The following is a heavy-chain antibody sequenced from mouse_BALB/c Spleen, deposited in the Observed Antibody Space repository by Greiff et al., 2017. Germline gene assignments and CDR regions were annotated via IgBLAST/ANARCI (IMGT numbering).Heavy chain of an antibody. CDR3: RRSDGNDWHFDD. V-gene: IGHV1-69*02. D-gene: IGHD2-1*01. CDR1: GFTFTSYW. J-gene: IGHJ1*01. Sequence: QVQLQQPGAELVRPGASVKLSCKASGFTFTSYWINWVKQRPGQGLEWIGNIYPSESYTNYNQKFKDKATLTVDKSSSTAYMQLSSPTSEDSAVDYCRRSDGNDWHFDDWGEGTTVTVAA. CDR2: IYPSESYT.